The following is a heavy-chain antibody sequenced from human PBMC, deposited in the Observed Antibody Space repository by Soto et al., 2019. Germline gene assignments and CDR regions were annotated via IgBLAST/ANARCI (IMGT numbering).Heavy chain of an antibody. Sequence: SVKVSCKASGYTFTSYGISWVRQAPGQGLEWMGWISAYNGNTNYAQKLQGRVTMTTDTSTSTAYMELRSLRSDDTAVYYCARDVGSSSSEYYYYYGMDVWGQGTTVTVSS. D-gene: IGHD6-6*01. CDR1: GYTFTSYG. V-gene: IGHV1-18*01. J-gene: IGHJ6*02. CDR2: ISAYNGNT. CDR3: ARDVGSSSSEYYYYYGMDV.